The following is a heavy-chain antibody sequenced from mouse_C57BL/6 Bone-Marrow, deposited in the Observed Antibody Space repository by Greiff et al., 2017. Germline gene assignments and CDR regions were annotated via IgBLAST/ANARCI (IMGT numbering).Heavy chain of an antibody. CDR1: GYAFTNYL. CDR3: ARSSWYFDV. Sequence: VKVVESGAELVRPGTSVTVSCKASGYAFTNYLIEWVKQRPGQGLEWIGVINPGSGGTNYNEKFKGKATLTADKSSSTAYMQLSSLTSEDSAVYFCARSSWYFDVWGTGTTVTVSS. CDR2: INPGSGGT. V-gene: IGHV1-54*01. J-gene: IGHJ1*03.